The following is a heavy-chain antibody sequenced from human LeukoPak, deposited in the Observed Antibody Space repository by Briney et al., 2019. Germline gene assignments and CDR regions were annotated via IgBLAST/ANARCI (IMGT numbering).Heavy chain of an antibody. Sequence: KPSGALSLSCTVPGGSICSYYLNWVRQAPGKGLEWVGYVYYSGTTNYNPSLKSRVTISVDTSKNQFSLKLSSVTATDTAMYYCARQHYLGELSLPWFDPWGQGTLVTVSS. CDR2: VYYSGTT. J-gene: IGHJ5*02. V-gene: IGHV4-59*08. CDR1: GGSICSYY. CDR3: ARQHYLGELSLPWFDP. D-gene: IGHD3-16*02.